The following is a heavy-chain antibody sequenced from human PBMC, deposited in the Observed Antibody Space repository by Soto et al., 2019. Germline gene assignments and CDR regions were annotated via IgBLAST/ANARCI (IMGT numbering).Heavy chain of an antibody. D-gene: IGHD3-22*01. Sequence: GGAVRLSCAASGFTLSRYSMNWVRPGPGKGLEWVSYISSSSSTIYYADSVKGRFTISRDNAKNSLYLQMNSLRAEDTAVYYCARGLYYYDSSGYYWGQGTLVTVSS. CDR3: ARGLYYYDSSGYY. CDR2: ISSSSSTI. CDR1: GFTLSRYS. V-gene: IGHV3-48*01. J-gene: IGHJ4*02.